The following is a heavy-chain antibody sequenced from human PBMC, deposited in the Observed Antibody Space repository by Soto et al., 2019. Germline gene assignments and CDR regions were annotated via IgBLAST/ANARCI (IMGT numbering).Heavy chain of an antibody. D-gene: IGHD3-22*01. V-gene: IGHV4-31*03. Sequence: QVQLQESGPGLVKPSQTLSLTCTVSGGSISSGGYYWSWIRQHPGKGLEWIGYIYYSGSTYYNPSLKSRVTISVDTSKNQFSLKLSSVTAADTAVYYCARDSQWSYYDSSGKAAVYYYYGMDVWGQGTTVTVSS. J-gene: IGHJ6*02. CDR3: ARDSQWSYYDSSGKAAVYYYYGMDV. CDR2: IYYSGST. CDR1: GGSISSGGYY.